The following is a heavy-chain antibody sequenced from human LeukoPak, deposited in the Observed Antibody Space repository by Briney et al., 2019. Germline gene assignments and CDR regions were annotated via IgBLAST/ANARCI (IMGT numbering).Heavy chain of an antibody. CDR1: GYTLTELS. D-gene: IGHD2-15*01. J-gene: IGHJ4*02. Sequence: ASVKVSCKVSGYTLTELSMHWVRQAPGKGREWMGGFDPEDGDTIYAQKFQGRVTMTEDTSTDTAYMELSSLRSEDTAVYYCATDLVGLTVVAANRQVWGQGTLVTVSS. CDR3: ATDLVGLTVVAANRQV. CDR2: FDPEDGDT. V-gene: IGHV1-24*01.